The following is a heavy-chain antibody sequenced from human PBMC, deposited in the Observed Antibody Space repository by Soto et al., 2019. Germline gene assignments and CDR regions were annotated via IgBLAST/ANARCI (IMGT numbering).Heavy chain of an antibody. D-gene: IGHD6-13*01. J-gene: IGHJ4*02. Sequence: EVQLVESGGGLVQPGGSLRLSCAASGFTFSSYEMNWVRQAPGKGLEWVSYISSSGSTIYYADSVKGRFTISRDNAKNSLYLQMNSRRAEDTAVYYCARDSSSRYYFDYWGQGTLVTVSS. V-gene: IGHV3-48*03. CDR2: ISSSGSTI. CDR3: ARDSSSRYYFDY. CDR1: GFTFSSYE.